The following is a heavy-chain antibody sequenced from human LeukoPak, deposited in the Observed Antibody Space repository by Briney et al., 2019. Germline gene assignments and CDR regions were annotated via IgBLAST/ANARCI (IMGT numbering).Heavy chain of an antibody. CDR3: ARAHGAGYFDY. J-gene: IGHJ4*02. CDR2: INPNSGGT. Sequence: ASVKVSCKASGYTFTGYYMHWVRQAPGQGLEWMGWINPNSGGTNYAQKFQGRVTMTRDTSISTAYMELSSLRSEDMAVYYCARAHGAGYFDYWGQGTLVTVSS. CDR1: GYTFTGYY. D-gene: IGHD4-17*01. V-gene: IGHV1-2*02.